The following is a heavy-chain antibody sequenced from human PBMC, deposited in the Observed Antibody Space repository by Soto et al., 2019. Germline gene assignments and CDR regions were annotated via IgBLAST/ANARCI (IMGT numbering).Heavy chain of an antibody. J-gene: IGHJ4*01. Sequence: SQTLSLTCAITGDIVSSNSAGWSWVRQSPSRGLEWLGRTYYRSKWYYEYAVSVRGRITINPDTSKNQYSLQLNSVTPEDTAVYFCARGEQYSGRIFDYWGQGTLVAVS. CDR2: TYYRSKWYY. CDR1: GDIVSSNSAG. CDR3: ARGEQYSGRIFDY. V-gene: IGHV6-1*01. D-gene: IGHD1-26*01.